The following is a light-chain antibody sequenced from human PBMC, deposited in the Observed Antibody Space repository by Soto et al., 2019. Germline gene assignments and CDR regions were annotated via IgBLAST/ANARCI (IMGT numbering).Light chain of an antibody. CDR2: GAS. CDR1: QSVSSY. J-gene: IGKJ1*01. Sequence: ESVLTQSPATLSLSPGERATLSCRASQSVSSYLAWYQQKPGQAPRLLIYGASSRATGIPDRFSGSGSGTDFNLTISSLQSEDFAIYYCRHYNNWPPETFGQGTKVDIK. CDR3: RHYNNWPPET. V-gene: IGKV3D-15*01.